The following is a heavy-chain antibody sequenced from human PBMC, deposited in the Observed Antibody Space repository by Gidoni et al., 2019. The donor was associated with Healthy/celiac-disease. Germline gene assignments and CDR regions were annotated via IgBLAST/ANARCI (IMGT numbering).Heavy chain of an antibody. V-gene: IGHV3-13*04. CDR2: IGTAGDT. CDR3: ARLSRGEGFDY. Sequence: EVQLVASGGGLVQPGASLRLSCAASGFTFSSYAIPWVRQATGKGLEWVSAIGTAGDTYYPGSVKGRFTISRENAKNSLYRQMNSLRAGDTAVYYCARLSRGEGFDYWGQGTLVTVSS. J-gene: IGHJ4*02. D-gene: IGHD3-16*01. CDR1: GFTFSSYA.